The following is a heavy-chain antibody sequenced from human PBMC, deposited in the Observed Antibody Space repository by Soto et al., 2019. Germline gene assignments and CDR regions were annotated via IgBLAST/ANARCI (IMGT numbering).Heavy chain of an antibody. Sequence: PGGSLILSCAASGFTFSSYCMHWVRQAPGKGLEWVAVISYDGSNKYYADSVKGRFTISRDNSKNTLYLQMNSLRAEDTAVYYCAKPTAVGAPSDFQHWGQGTLVTVSS. J-gene: IGHJ1*01. CDR3: AKPTAVGAPSDFQH. V-gene: IGHV3-30*18. D-gene: IGHD1-26*01. CDR1: GFTFSSYC. CDR2: ISYDGSNK.